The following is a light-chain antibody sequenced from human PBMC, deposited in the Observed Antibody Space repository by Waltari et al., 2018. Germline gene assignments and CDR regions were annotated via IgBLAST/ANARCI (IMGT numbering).Light chain of an antibody. CDR1: QTLLYNANKKKY. CDR2: WAS. V-gene: IGKV4-1*01. Sequence: DIVVTQSPDSLAVSLGERATINCKSSQTLLYNANKKKYLAWYQQKPGQPPKLLIYWASTREVGVPELFRGSGTGTDFALTINDLQPEDVSVYFCQQYFNYPPLFCPGTRLEI. J-gene: IGKJ2*01. CDR3: QQYFNYPPL.